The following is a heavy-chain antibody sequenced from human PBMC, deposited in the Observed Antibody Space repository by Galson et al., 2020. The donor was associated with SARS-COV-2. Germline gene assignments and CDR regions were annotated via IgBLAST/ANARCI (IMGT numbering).Heavy chain of an antibody. Sequence: SETLSLTCTVSGGSISSSSYYWGWIRQPPGKGLEWIGSIYYSGSTYYNPSLKSRVTISVDTSKNQFSLKLSSVTAADTAVYYCACSGYYLWYFDLWGRGTLVTVSS. V-gene: IGHV4-39*01. CDR2: IYYSGST. J-gene: IGHJ2*01. D-gene: IGHD3-3*01. CDR3: ACSGYYLWYFDL. CDR1: GGSISSSSYY.